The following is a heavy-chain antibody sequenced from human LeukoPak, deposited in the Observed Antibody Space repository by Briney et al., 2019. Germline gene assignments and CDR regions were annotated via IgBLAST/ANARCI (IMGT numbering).Heavy chain of an antibody. CDR1: GGSMTTLH. V-gene: IGHV4-59*11. CDR2: VFDSGRT. D-gene: IGHD5-18*01. Sequence: SETLSLTCTVSGGSMTTLHWNWIRQTPGKGLEWIGYVFDSGRTNENPSLKSRVTLSADTSKNQLSLRLSSVTAADTAVYYCTTIKRGNIFGYFDFWGQGILVTVSS. CDR3: TTIKRGNIFGYFDF. J-gene: IGHJ4*02.